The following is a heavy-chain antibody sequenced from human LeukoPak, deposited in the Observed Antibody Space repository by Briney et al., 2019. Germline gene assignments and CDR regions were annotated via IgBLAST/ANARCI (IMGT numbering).Heavy chain of an antibody. Sequence: GGSLRLSCAASGFTFSSYSMNWVRQAPGKGLEWLSYITGGTTTITYYADSVKGRFTISRDNAKNSLYLQMNSLRAEDTALYYCARSRHGSGSYSYYYYMDVWGKGTTVTVSS. V-gene: IGHV3-48*04. J-gene: IGHJ6*03. CDR1: GFTFSSYS. CDR2: ITGGTTTIT. CDR3: ARSRHGSGSYSYYYYMDV. D-gene: IGHD3-10*01.